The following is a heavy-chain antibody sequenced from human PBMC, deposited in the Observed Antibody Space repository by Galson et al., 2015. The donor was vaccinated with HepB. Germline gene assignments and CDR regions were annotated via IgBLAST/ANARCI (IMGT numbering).Heavy chain of an antibody. CDR1: GFTFNSYW. J-gene: IGHJ4*02. Sequence: SLRLSCAVSGFTFNSYWMSWVRQAPGKGLEWVANIKEDGSEKNYVDSVKGRFTISRDNAKNSVFLQMNSLRVEDTAVYFCARDWPYYYDSSAYHDYFEYWGQGSLVTVSS. CDR3: ARDWPYYYDSSAYHDYFEY. D-gene: IGHD3-22*01. CDR2: IKEDGSEK. V-gene: IGHV3-7*03.